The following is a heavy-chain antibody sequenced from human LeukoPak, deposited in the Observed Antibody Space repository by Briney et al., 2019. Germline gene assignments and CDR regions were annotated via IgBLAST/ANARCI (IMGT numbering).Heavy chain of an antibody. CDR3: ARDKTEQWLVLEAFDI. D-gene: IGHD6-19*01. J-gene: IGHJ3*02. Sequence: GGSLRLSCAASGFAFSFYAMSWLRQTPGKGLEWVSSISATSSYIYYADSARGRFTISRDNAKNSLYLQMNSLRAEDTAVYYCARDKTEQWLVLEAFDIWGQGTVVTVSS. CDR2: ISATSSYI. V-gene: IGHV3-21*01. CDR1: GFAFSFYA.